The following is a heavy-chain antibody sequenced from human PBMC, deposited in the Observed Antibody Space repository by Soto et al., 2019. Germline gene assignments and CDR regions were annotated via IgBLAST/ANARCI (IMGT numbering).Heavy chain of an antibody. Sequence: GGSLRLSCAASGFTFSNAWMSWVRQAPGKGLEWVGRIKSKTDGGTTDYAAHVKGRFTISRDDSKNTLYLQMNSLKTEDTAVYYCTTGIVGAPGFFDYWGQGTLVTVSS. V-gene: IGHV3-15*01. CDR2: IKSKTDGGTT. CDR1: GFTFSNAW. CDR3: TTGIVGAPGFFDY. J-gene: IGHJ4*02. D-gene: IGHD1-26*01.